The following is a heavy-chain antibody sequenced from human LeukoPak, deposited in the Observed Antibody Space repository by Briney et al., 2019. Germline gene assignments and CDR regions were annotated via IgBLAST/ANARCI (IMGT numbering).Heavy chain of an antibody. J-gene: IGHJ6*02. CDR3: ASGYGDYDPYYYYGMDV. CDR1: GYTFTGYY. Sequence: ASVKVSCKASGYTFTGYYMHWVRQAPGQGLEWMGWINPNSGGTNYAQKFQGRVTMTRDTCISTAYMELSRLRSDDTAVYYCASGYGDYDPYYYYGMDVWGQGTTVTVSS. CDR2: INPNSGGT. V-gene: IGHV1-2*02. D-gene: IGHD4-17*01.